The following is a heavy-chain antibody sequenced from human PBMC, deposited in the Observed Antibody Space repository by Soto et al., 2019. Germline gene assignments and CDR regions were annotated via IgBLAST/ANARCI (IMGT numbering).Heavy chain of an antibody. D-gene: IGHD3-10*01. CDR2: ISSNGGST. CDR1: GFTFSSYA. V-gene: IGHV3-64D*08. Sequence: GGSLRLSCSASGFTFSSYAMHWVRQAPGKGLEYVSAISSNGGSTYYADSVKGRFTISRDNSKNTLYLQMSSLRAEDTAVYYCVKGANYYGSGSYYNTHYYYGMDVWGQGTTVTVSS. CDR3: VKGANYYGSGSYYNTHYYYGMDV. J-gene: IGHJ6*02.